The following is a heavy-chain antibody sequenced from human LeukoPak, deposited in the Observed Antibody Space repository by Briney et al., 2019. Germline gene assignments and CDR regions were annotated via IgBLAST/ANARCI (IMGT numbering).Heavy chain of an antibody. J-gene: IGHJ3*02. V-gene: IGHV3-23*01. CDR1: GFTFSSYA. CDR2: MSGSGGST. CDR3: AKDYYDSSGYVPPDAFDI. Sequence: GGSLRLSCAASGFTFSSYAMSWVRQAPGKGLEWVSAMSGSGGSTYYADSVKGRFTISRDNSKNTLYLQMNSLRAEDTAVYYCAKDYYDSSGYVPPDAFDIWGQGTMVTVSS. D-gene: IGHD3-22*01.